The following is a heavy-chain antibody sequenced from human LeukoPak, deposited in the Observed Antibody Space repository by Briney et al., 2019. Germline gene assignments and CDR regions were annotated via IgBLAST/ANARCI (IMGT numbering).Heavy chain of an antibody. CDR1: GFTFRSYG. CDR2: ISYDGSNK. CDR3: AKDPGSGSYYGYHFDY. Sequence: QPGRSLRLSCAASGFTFRSYGMHWVRQAPGKGLEWVAVISYDGSNKYFADSVKGRFTISRDNSKNTLYLQMNRLRAEDTAVYFCAKDPGSGSYYGYHFDYWGQGTLVTVSS. V-gene: IGHV3-30*18. D-gene: IGHD1-26*01. J-gene: IGHJ4*02.